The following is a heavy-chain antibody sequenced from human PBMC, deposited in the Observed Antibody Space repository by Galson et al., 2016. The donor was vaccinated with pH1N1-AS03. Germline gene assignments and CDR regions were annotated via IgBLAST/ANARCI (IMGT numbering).Heavy chain of an antibody. J-gene: IGHJ4*02. CDR1: GDSVSGGPYY. D-gene: IGHD3-9*01. V-gene: IGHV4-61*01. CDR3: ARNGVLTGYHATGRERVDY. Sequence: TLSLTCTVSGDSVSGGPYYWNWIRQPPGKGLEWIGYIYYTGITNYNPSLESRLTISIDRSKNQISLTLGSVTAADTAMDYCARNGVLTGYHATGRERVDYWGQGTLVIVSS. CDR2: IYYTGIT.